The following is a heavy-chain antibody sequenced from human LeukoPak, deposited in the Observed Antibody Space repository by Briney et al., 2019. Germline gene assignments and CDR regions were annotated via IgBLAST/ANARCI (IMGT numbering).Heavy chain of an antibody. CDR2: ISDSGDST. J-gene: IGHJ6*02. V-gene: IGHV3-23*01. Sequence: GGSLRLSCAASGFTVSSNYMNWVRQAPGRGLEWVSAISDSGDSTYYADSVKGRFTISRDNSKNTLYLQINSLRAEDTAIYYCVKIMGIQLPSDYGMDVWGQGTTVTVSS. D-gene: IGHD5-18*01. CDR1: GFTVSSNY. CDR3: VKIMGIQLPSDYGMDV.